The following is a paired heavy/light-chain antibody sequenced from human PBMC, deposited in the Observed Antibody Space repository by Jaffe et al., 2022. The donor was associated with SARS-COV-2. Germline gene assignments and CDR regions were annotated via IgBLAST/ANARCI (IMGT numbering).Light chain of an antibody. CDR1: QSVTYN. V-gene: IGKV3-15*01. Sequence: EIVMTQSPATLSVSPGERAILSCRASQSVTYNLAWYQQKPGQAPRLLIYRASTRATGVPARFSGSGSGTEFTLTISSLQSEDFAFYYCQQYNSWPYTFGQGTKLEIK. J-gene: IGKJ2*01. CDR2: RAS. CDR3: QQYNSWPYT.
Heavy chain of an antibody. CDR3: ARGRLVVGATTNWFDP. J-gene: IGHJ5*02. V-gene: IGHV4-34*01. CDR2: INQSGST. CDR1: GGSFSGYY. D-gene: IGHD1-26*01. Sequence: QVQLQQWGAGLLKPSETLSLTCAVYGGSFSGYYWSWIRQPPGKGLEWIGEINQSGSTKYNPSLKSRVTISVDTSKNQFSLRLTSVTAADTAVYYCARGRLVVGATTNWFDPWGQGALVTVSS.